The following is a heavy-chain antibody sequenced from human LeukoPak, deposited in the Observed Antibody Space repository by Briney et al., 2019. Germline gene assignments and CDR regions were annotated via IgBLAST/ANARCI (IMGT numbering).Heavy chain of an antibody. Sequence: GGSLRLSCAASGFIFRSYAMSWVRQAPGKGLEWVSGISSSGGRTFYADSVKGRFTISRDNSKNTLYLQMNSLRAEDTAVYYCAKDWRALPAAPTYFDYWGQETLVTVSS. CDR3: AKDWRALPAAPTYFDY. D-gene: IGHD2-2*01. J-gene: IGHJ4*02. CDR2: ISSSGGRT. V-gene: IGHV3-23*01. CDR1: GFIFRSYA.